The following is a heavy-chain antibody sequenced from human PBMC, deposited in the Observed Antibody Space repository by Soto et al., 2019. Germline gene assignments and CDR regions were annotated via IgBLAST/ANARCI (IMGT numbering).Heavy chain of an antibody. CDR3: ARDLAYYDSSGTTHKVPDY. D-gene: IGHD3-22*01. V-gene: IGHV3-30-3*01. J-gene: IGHJ4*02. CDR2: ISYDGINK. Sequence: QVQLVESGGGVVQPGRSLRLSCAASGFTFSNYAMHWVRQAPGKGLEWVAVISYDGINKYYADSVKGRFIISRDNSKNTLPLQMNRLRAEDTAVYYCARDLAYYDSSGTTHKVPDYWGQGTLVTVSS. CDR1: GFTFSNYA.